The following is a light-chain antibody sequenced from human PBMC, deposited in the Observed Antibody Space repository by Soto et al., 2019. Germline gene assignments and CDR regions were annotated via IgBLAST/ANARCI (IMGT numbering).Light chain of an antibody. V-gene: IGKV3-11*01. CDR2: DAS. Sequence: EIVLTQSPATLSLSPGERATLSCRASQSVSTYLGWYQQKPGQAPRLLIYDASNRAPGIPARFSGSGSGTDFTLTITSLEPEDFAVYYCQQRSNWPRTFGQGTKVEIK. J-gene: IGKJ1*01. CDR3: QQRSNWPRT. CDR1: QSVSTY.